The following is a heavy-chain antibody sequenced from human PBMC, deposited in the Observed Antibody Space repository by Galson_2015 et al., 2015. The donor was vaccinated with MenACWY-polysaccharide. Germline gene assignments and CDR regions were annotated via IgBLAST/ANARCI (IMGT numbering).Heavy chain of an antibody. CDR2: TYYRSKWYN. V-gene: IGHV6-1*01. CDR3: AVQLWLAVWFDP. J-gene: IGHJ5*02. D-gene: IGHD5-18*01. CDR1: GDSVSSNSAA. Sequence: ISGDSVSSNSAAWNWIRPSPSRGLEWLGRTYYRSKWYNDYAVSVKSRITINPDTSKNQFSLQLNSVTPEDTAVYYCAVQLWLAVWFDPWGQGTLVTVSS.